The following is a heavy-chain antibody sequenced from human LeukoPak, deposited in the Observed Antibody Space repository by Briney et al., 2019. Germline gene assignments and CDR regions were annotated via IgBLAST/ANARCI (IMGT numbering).Heavy chain of an antibody. J-gene: IGHJ4*02. CDR3: ASAHYDYVWGSYRHSNFDY. CDR1: GFTFSSYW. CDR2: INSDGSST. V-gene: IGHV3-74*01. Sequence: QPGGSLRLSCAASGFTFSSYWMHWVRQAPGKGLVWVSRINSDGSSTRYADSVKGRFTISRDNAKNTLYLQMNSLRAEDTAVYYCASAHYDYVWGSYRHSNFDYWGQGTLVTVSS. D-gene: IGHD3-16*02.